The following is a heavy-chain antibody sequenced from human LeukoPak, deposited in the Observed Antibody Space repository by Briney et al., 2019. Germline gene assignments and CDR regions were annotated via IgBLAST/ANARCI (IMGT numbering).Heavy chain of an antibody. CDR2: IYSGGST. CDR1: GFTVSRSF. V-gene: IGHV3-66*01. J-gene: IGHJ4*02. Sequence: GGSLRLSCAASGFTVSRSFMSWVRQAPGKGLEWVSVIYSGGSTYYADSVKDRFTISRDNSKNTLYLQMNSPRAEDTAVYYCAREVGGYSDKLGYFDYWGQGTLVTVSS. D-gene: IGHD5-12*01. CDR3: AREVGGYSDKLGYFDY.